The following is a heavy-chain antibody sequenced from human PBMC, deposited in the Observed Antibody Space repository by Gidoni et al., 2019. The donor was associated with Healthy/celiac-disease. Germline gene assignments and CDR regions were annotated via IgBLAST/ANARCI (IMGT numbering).Heavy chain of an antibody. CDR2: INAGNGNT. J-gene: IGHJ5*02. CDR1: GYTFTSYA. D-gene: IGHD6-6*01. V-gene: IGHV1-3*01. Sequence: QVQLVQSGAEVKKPGASVKVSCKASGYTFTSYAMHWVRQAPGQRLEWMGWINAGNGNTKYSQKFQGRVTITRDTSASTAYMELSSLRSEDTAVYYCARSPWQLAGYNWFDPWGQGTLVTVSS. CDR3: ARSPWQLAGYNWFDP.